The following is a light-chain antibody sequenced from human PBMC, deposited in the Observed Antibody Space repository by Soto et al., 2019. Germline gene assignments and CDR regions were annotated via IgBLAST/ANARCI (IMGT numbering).Light chain of an antibody. CDR2: GNS. CDR3: QSYDSSLSGYV. V-gene: IGLV1-40*01. Sequence: QSVLTQPPSVSGAPGQRVTISCTGSSSNIGAGYDVHWYQQLPGTAPKLLIYGNSNRPSGVPDRFSGSKSGTSASLAITGLHPDDESDYYCQSYDSSLSGYVFGTGTKLTVL. J-gene: IGLJ1*01. CDR1: SSNIGAGYD.